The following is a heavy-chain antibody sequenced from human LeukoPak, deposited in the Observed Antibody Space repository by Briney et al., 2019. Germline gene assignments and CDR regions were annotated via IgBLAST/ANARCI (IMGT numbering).Heavy chain of an antibody. Sequence: PGGSLRLSCAASGFTFSSYAMSWVRQAPGKGLEWVSAISGSGGSTYYADSVKGRFTISRDNSKNTLYLQMNSLRAEDTAVYYCAKGYCSSTSCYSRFDPWGQGTLVIVSS. CDR1: GFTFSSYA. J-gene: IGHJ5*02. CDR3: AKGYCSSTSCYSRFDP. V-gene: IGHV3-23*01. D-gene: IGHD2-2*01. CDR2: ISGSGGST.